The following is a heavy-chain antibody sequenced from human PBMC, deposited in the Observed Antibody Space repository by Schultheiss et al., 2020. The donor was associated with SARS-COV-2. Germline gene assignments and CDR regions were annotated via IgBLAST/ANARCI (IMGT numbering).Heavy chain of an antibody. CDR3: ARGSVGNYYYYYMDV. CDR2: IYHSGST. D-gene: IGHD3-10*01. Sequence: SETLSLTCAVSGYSISSGYYWGWIRQPPGKGLEWIGSIYHSGSTYYNPSLKSRVTISVDTSKNQFSLKLSSVTAADTAVYYCARGSVGNYYYYYMDVWGKGTTVTVSS. V-gene: IGHV4-38-2*01. J-gene: IGHJ6*03. CDR1: GYSISSGYY.